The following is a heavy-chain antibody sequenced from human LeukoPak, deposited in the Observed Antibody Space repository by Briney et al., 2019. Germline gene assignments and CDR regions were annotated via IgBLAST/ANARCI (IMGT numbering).Heavy chain of an antibody. CDR2: ISRGGNSK. CDR1: GFTVSSNY. CDR3: ARDQFLDS. V-gene: IGHV3-11*01. J-gene: IGHJ4*02. Sequence: NPGGSLRLSCAASGFTVSSNYMSWVRQAPGKGLEWVSSISRGGNSKYSADSVKGRFTISRDNAKNSLDLQMDSLRPEDTAVYYCARDQFLDSWGQGTLVTVSS. D-gene: IGHD2-21*01.